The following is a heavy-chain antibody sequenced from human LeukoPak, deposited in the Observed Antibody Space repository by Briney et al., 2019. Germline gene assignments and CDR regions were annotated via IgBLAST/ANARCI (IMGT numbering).Heavy chain of an antibody. J-gene: IGHJ4*02. CDR1: GGSISSYY. CDR3: ARAGYYDSSGYVDY. D-gene: IGHD3-22*01. CDR2: IYYSGST. V-gene: IGHV4-59*01. Sequence: ASETLSLTCTVSGGSISSYYWSWIRQPPGKGLEWIGYIYYSGSTNYNPSLKSRVTISVDTSKNQFSLKLSSVTAADTTVYYCARAGYYDSSGYVDYWGQGTLVTVSS.